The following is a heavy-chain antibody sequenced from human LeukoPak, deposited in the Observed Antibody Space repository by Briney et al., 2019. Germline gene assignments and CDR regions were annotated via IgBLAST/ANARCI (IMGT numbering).Heavy chain of an antibody. CDR2: IYTSGST. Sequence: SQTLSLTCTVSGGSISSGSYYWSWIRQPAGKGLEWIGRIYTSGSTNYNPSLKSRVTISVDTSKNQFSLKLSSVTAADTAVYYCARVGQQLEPSPVGYWGQGTLVTVSS. J-gene: IGHJ4*02. D-gene: IGHD6-13*01. CDR1: GGSISSGSYY. V-gene: IGHV4-61*02. CDR3: ARVGQQLEPSPVGY.